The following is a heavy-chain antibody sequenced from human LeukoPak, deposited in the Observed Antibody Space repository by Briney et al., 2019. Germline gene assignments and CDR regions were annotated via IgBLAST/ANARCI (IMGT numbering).Heavy chain of an antibody. CDR2: IKQDGSEK. D-gene: IGHD6-13*01. CDR3: ARDPGYSSTWYGY. CDR1: GFTFSSYW. J-gene: IGHJ4*02. V-gene: IGHV3-7*03. Sequence: GGSLRLSCAASGFTFSSYWMSWVRQAPGKGLEWVANIKQDGSEKYYVDSVKGRFTISRDNAKNSLYLQMNSLRAEDTAVYYCARDPGYSSTWYGYWGQGTLVTVSS.